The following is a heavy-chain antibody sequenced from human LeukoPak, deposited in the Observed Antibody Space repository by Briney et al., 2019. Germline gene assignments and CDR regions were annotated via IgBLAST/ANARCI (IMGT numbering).Heavy chain of an antibody. CDR2: ISAYNGNT. CDR1: GHTFTSYG. V-gene: IGHV1-18*01. Sequence: ASVKVSCKASGHTFTSYGISWVRQAPGQGLEWMGWISAYNGNTNYAQKLQGRVTMTTDTSTSTAYMELRSLRSDDTAVYYCARDRSNWGAFDIWGQGTMVTVSS. J-gene: IGHJ3*02. CDR3: ARDRSNWGAFDI. D-gene: IGHD7-27*01.